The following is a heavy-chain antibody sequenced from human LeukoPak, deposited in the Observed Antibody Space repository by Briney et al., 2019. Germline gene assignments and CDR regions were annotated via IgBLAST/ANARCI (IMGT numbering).Heavy chain of an antibody. CDR3: ARIPYSGSYWGFDY. V-gene: IGHV3-66*01. J-gene: IGHJ4*02. D-gene: IGHD1-26*01. CDR2: IYSGGST. Sequence: GGSLRLSCAASGFTVSSNYMSWVRQAPGKGLEWASVIYSGGSTYYADSVKGRFTISRDNSKNTLYLQMNSLRAEDTAVYYCARIPYSGSYWGFDYWGQGTLVTVSS. CDR1: GFTVSSNY.